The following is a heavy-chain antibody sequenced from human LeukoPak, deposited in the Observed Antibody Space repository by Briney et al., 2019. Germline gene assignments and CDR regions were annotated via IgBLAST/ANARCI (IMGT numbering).Heavy chain of an antibody. J-gene: IGHJ5*02. CDR1: GGSLSSYY. Sequence: SETLSLTCTVSGGSLSSYYWSWIRQPPGKGLEWIGYIYYSGSTNYNPSLKSRVTISVDTSKNQFSVKLSSVTAADTAVYYCERGVAVAGNDKVDWFDPWGQGTLVTVSS. CDR3: ERGVAVAGNDKVDWFDP. V-gene: IGHV4-59*01. CDR2: IYYSGST. D-gene: IGHD6-19*01.